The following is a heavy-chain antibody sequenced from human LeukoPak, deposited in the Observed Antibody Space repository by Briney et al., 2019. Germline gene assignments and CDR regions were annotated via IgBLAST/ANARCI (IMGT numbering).Heavy chain of an antibody. CDR1: GFTFSSYE. V-gene: IGHV3-48*03. CDR2: ISSSSGSK. D-gene: IGHD6-13*01. Sequence: GGSLRLSCAASGFTFSSYEMNWVRQAPGKGLEWLSYISSSSGSKYYADSVKGRFTISRDNARMSLYLQMNSLRVEDTAVYFCAREGAAENYYYMDVWGKGTTVTVSS. J-gene: IGHJ6*03. CDR3: AREGAAENYYYMDV.